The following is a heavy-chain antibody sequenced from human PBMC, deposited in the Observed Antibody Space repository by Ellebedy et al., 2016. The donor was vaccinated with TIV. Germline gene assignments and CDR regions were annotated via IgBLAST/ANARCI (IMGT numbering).Heavy chain of an antibody. CDR3: ARGLTGTTGITFDY. J-gene: IGHJ4*02. CDR1: GGSFSGYY. V-gene: IGHV4-34*01. Sequence: SETLSLXCAVYGGSFSGYYWSWIRQPPGKGLEWIGEINHSGSTNYNPSLKSRVTISVDTSKNQFSLKLSSVTAADTAVYYCARGLTGTTGITFDYWGQGTLVTVSS. D-gene: IGHD1-7*01. CDR2: INHSGST.